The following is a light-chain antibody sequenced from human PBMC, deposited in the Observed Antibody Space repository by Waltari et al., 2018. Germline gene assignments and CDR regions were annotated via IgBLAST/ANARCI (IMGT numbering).Light chain of an antibody. CDR1: QGISSY. CDR2: AAS. V-gene: IGKV1-8*01. Sequence: AIRLPQSPASLSASTEDRVTITCRASQGISSYLAWYQQKPGKAPKLLIYAASTLQSGVPSRFSGSGSGTDFTLTISCLQSEDFATYYCQQYYSYFTWTFGQGTKVEIK. CDR3: QQYYSYFTWT. J-gene: IGKJ1*01.